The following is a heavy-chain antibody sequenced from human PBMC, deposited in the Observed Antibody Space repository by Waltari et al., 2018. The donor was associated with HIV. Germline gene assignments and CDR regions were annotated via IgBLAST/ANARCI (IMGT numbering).Heavy chain of an antibody. CDR1: GFRFINYG. CDR3: AKSITAGVFDY. Sequence: QIQLVESGGNVVQPGWSLRLSCAASGFRFINYGLHWVRQAPGKALEWVALIRYDGINKYYSDSVKGRFNISRDNSKNTLYLQMRSLRPEDTAVYYCAKSITAGVFDYWGQGTLVTVSS. CDR2: IRYDGINK. D-gene: IGHD1-20*01. V-gene: IGHV3-30*02. J-gene: IGHJ4*02.